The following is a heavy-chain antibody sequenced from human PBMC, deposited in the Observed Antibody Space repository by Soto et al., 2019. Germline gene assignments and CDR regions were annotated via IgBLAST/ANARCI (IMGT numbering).Heavy chain of an antibody. V-gene: IGHV3-23*01. CDR3: VVPLNYYDSSGGNLRHAFDI. CDR1: GFTFSSYA. D-gene: IGHD3-22*01. Sequence: PGGSLRLSCAASGFTFSSYAMSWVRQAPGKGLEWVSAISGSGGSTYYADSVKGRFTISRDNSKNTLYLQMSSLRAEDTAVYYCVVPLNYYDSSGGNLRHAFDIWGQGTMVTVSS. J-gene: IGHJ3*02. CDR2: ISGSGGST.